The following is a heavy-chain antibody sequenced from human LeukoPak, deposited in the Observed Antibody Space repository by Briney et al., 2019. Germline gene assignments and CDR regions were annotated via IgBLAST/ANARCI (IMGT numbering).Heavy chain of an antibody. Sequence: EASVKVSCKASGYTSTRHAMNWVRQAPGQGLEWMGWINTNTRNPTYAQGFTGRFVFSLDTSINTAYLQINSLKPEDTAVYYCARGGSMGVVWGQGTLVTVSS. CDR1: GYTSTRHA. CDR2: INTNTRNP. D-gene: IGHD2-15*01. CDR3: ARGGSMGVV. J-gene: IGHJ4*02. V-gene: IGHV7-4-1*02.